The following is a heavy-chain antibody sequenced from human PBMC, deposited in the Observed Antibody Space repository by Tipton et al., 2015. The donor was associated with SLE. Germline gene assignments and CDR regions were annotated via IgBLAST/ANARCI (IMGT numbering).Heavy chain of an antibody. V-gene: IGHV4-34*01. D-gene: IGHD6-13*01. Sequence: TLSLTCAVYGGSFSGYHWAWLRQPPGQGLEWIGEIADTGSPNYNPSLKSRLIISVDTSKNQFSLKLSSVTAADTAVYYCAGAVGTAAGLRDYLGQGTLVTVSS. J-gene: IGHJ4*02. CDR3: AGAVGTAAGLRDY. CDR1: GGSFSGYH. CDR2: IADTGSP.